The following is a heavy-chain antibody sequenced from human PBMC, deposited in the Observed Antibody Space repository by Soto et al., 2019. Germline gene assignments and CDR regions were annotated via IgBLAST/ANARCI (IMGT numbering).Heavy chain of an antibody. V-gene: IGHV3-49*03. Sequence: HPGGSLRLSCSASGFTFGAYPVSWFRQAPGKGLQWVGFIRSKAYGATTEFAASVRGRFTISRDDSISIAYLQMNSLNSEDTAVYSCARGVILWELSPHHCDCWVQGSMVSVSS. CDR1: GFTFGAYP. J-gene: IGHJ4*02. CDR2: IRSKAYGATT. CDR3: ARGVILWELSPHHCDC. D-gene: IGHD3-16*02.